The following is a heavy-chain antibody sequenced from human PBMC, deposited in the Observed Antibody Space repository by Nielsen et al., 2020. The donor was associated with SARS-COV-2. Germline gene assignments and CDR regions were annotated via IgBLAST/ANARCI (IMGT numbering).Heavy chain of an antibody. CDR2: ISWNGGII. CDR1: GFTFDDYA. J-gene: IGHJ5*02. D-gene: IGHD2-21*01. V-gene: IGHV3-9*01. CDR3: VKGGGEGYP. Sequence: GGSLRLSCAASGFTFDDYAIHWVRQAPGKGLEWVSGISWNGGIIDYADSVKGRFTISRDNARNSLYLQMSSLRPEDTAVYYCVKGGGEGYPWGQGTLVTVSS.